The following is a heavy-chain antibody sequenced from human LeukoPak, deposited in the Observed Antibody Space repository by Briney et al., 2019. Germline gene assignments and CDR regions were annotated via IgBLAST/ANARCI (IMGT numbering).Heavy chain of an antibody. V-gene: IGHV3-23*01. CDR2: ISGSGGST. D-gene: IGHD3-10*01. Sequence: GGSLRLSCAASGFTFSSYAMSWVRQAPGKGLEWDSAISGSGGSTYYADSVKGRFTISRDNSKNTPYLQMNSLRAEDTAVYYCAKAMVRGVIPFDYWGQGTLVTVSS. CDR3: AKAMVRGVIPFDY. CDR1: GFTFSSYA. J-gene: IGHJ4*02.